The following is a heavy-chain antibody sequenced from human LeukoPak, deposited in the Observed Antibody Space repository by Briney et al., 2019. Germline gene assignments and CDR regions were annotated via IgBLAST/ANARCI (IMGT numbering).Heavy chain of an antibody. CDR1: GFTFSSYA. CDR2: ISSSSSYI. V-gene: IGHV3-21*01. D-gene: IGHD6-13*01. J-gene: IGHJ5*02. Sequence: GGSLRLSCAASGFTFSSYAMSWVRQAPGKGLEWVSSISSSSSYIYYADSVKGRFTISRDNAKNSLYLQMNSLRAEDTAVYYCAREPRQIAAAKINWFDPWGQGTLVTVSS. CDR3: AREPRQIAAAKINWFDP.